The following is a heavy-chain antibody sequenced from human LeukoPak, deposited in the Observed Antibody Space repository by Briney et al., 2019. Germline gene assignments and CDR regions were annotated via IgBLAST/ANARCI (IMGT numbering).Heavy chain of an antibody. CDR1: GGAFRSYS. CDR3: ARDPAAADGPDDAFDI. D-gene: IGHD6-13*01. J-gene: IGHJ3*02. Sequence: ASGKVSCQASGGAFRSYSISWVRQAPGQGREWMGGIIPIFGTANYAQKFQGRVTITADESTSTAYMELSSLRSEDTAVYYCARDPAAADGPDDAFDIWGQGTMVTVSS. CDR2: IIPIFGTA. V-gene: IGHV1-69*01.